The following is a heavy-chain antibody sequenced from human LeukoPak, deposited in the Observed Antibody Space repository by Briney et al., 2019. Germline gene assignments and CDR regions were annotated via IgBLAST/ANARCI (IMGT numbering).Heavy chain of an antibody. V-gene: IGHV3-64*01. CDR1: GFTFSSYA. J-gene: IGHJ4*02. D-gene: IGHD3-3*01. CDR2: ISSNGGST. Sequence: GGSLRLSCAASGFTFSSYAMHGVRQAPGKGLEYVSAISSNGGSTYYANSVKGRFTISRDNSKNTLYLQMGSLRAEDMAVYYCARDTSRGFSGFCDYWGQGTLVTVSS. CDR3: ARDTSRGFSGFCDY.